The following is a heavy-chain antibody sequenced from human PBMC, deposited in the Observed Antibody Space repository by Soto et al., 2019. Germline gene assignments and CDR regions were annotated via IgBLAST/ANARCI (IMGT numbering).Heavy chain of an antibody. CDR1: GFTFINYW. V-gene: IGHV3-74*01. CDR3: AKDRYSSYLYYMDV. CDR2: INGNRSST. Sequence: AGGSLRLSCAASGFTFINYWIHWVRQAPGKGLVWVSRINGNRSSTRYADSVKGRFTISRDNARNSLYLQMNSLRAEDTALYYCAKDRYSSYLYYMDVWGKGTTVTVSS. J-gene: IGHJ6*03. D-gene: IGHD6-13*01.